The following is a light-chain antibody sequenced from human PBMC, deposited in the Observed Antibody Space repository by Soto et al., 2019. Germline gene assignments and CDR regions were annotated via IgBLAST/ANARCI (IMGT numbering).Light chain of an antibody. CDR2: DDS. CDR3: KVGDSSSDLYV. CDR1: NIGSKS. J-gene: IGLJ1*01. Sequence: SYELTQPPSVSVAPGPTARITCWGTNIGSKSVHWYQQKPGQAPVLVVYDDSDRPSGIPERFSGSNSGNTATLTISRVEAGDEDDYYCKVGDSSSDLYVFGTGTKVTV. V-gene: IGLV3-21*02.